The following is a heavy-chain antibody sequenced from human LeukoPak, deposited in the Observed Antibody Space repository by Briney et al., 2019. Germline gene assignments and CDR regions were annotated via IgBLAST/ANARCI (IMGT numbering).Heavy chain of an antibody. CDR3: ARAQFDIVVVPASALYGMDV. D-gene: IGHD2-2*01. J-gene: IGHJ6*02. Sequence: SETLSLTCTVSGGSLSSGGYYWSSVRQHPGTCLEWIGYIYYSGSTYYNPSLKSRVTISVDTSKNQFSLKLSSVTAADTAVYYCARAQFDIVVVPASALYGMDVWGQGTTVTVSS. CDR2: IYYSGST. V-gene: IGHV4-31*03. CDR1: GGSLSSGGYY.